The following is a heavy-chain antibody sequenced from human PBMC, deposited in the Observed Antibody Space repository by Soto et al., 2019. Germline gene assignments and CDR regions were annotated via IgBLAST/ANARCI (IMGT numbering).Heavy chain of an antibody. V-gene: IGHV4-30-2*01. D-gene: IGHD1-7*01. CDR1: GGSISSGGYS. CDR2: IYHSGST. Sequence: PSETLSLTCAVSGGSISSGGYSWSWIRQPPGKGLEWIGYIYHSGSTYYNPSLKSRVTISVDRSKNQFSLKLSSVTAADTAVYYCARERNYGVFDYWGKGTLVTVSS. CDR3: ARERNYGVFDY. J-gene: IGHJ4*02.